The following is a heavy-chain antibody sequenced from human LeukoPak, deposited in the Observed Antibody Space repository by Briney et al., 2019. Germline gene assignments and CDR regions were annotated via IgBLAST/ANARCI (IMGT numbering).Heavy chain of an antibody. CDR2: ISSSSSYI. CDR1: GFTFSSYA. J-gene: IGHJ6*02. CDR3: ARDLVVVVAATYHYYGMDV. D-gene: IGHD2-15*01. V-gene: IGHV3-21*01. Sequence: GGSLRLSCAASGFTFSSYAMSWVRQAPGKGLEWVSSISSSSSYIYYADSVKGRFTISRDNAKNSLYLQMNSLRAEDTAVYYCARDLVVVVAATYHYYGMDVWGQGTTVTVSS.